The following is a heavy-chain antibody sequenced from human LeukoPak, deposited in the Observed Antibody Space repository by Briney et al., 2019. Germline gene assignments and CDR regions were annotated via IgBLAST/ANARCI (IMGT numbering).Heavy chain of an antibody. CDR3: ARLVYYYGSGSLYYFDY. Sequence: ASVKVSCTASGYTFTSYGISWVRQAPGQGLEWMGWISAYNGNTNYAQKLQGRVTMTTDTSTSTAYMELRSLRSDDTAVYYCARLVYYYGSGSLYYFDYWGQGTLVTVSS. CDR1: GYTFTSYG. D-gene: IGHD3-10*01. J-gene: IGHJ4*02. V-gene: IGHV1-18*01. CDR2: ISAYNGNT.